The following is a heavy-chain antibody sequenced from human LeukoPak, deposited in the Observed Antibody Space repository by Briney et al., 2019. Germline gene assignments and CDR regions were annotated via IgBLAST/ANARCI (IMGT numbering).Heavy chain of an antibody. CDR3: ARQPTYDFWSGSKGWFDP. J-gene: IGHJ5*02. D-gene: IGHD3-3*01. CDR1: GGTISSGDYY. V-gene: IGHV4-30-4*01. Sequence: PSETLSLTCTVSGGTISSGDYYWSWIRQPSGKGLEWIGYIYYSGSTYYNPSLKSRVTISVDTSKNQFSLKLSSVTAADTAVYYCARQPTYDFWSGSKGWFDPWGQGTLVTVSS. CDR2: IYYSGST.